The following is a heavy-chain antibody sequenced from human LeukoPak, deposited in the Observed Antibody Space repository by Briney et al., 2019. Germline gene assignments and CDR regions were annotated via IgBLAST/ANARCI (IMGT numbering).Heavy chain of an antibody. CDR1: GYSISSGYY. J-gene: IGHJ6*02. CDR3: ARDTMVRGVIYYYYGMDV. D-gene: IGHD3-10*01. Sequence: PSETLSLTCTVSGYSISSGYYWGWIRQPPGKGLEWIGSIYHSGSTYYNPSLKSRVTISVDTSKNQFSLKLSSVTAADTAVYYCARDTMVRGVIYYYYGMDVWGQGTTVTVSS. CDR2: IYHSGST. V-gene: IGHV4-38-2*02.